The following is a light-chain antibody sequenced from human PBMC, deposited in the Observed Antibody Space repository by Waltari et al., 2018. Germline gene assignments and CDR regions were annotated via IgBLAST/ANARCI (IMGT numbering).Light chain of an antibody. CDR2: DVV. Sequence: QSVLTQPASVSGSPGQSITISCTGTSSDVGGYDYVSWYQQSPGKAPKLIIYDVVKRPSGFSTRFSASKSDNTASLTISGLQAEDEGEYYCCSYKRGAIWVFGGGTALTVL. CDR1: SSDVGGYDY. CDR3: CSYKRGAIWV. J-gene: IGLJ3*02. V-gene: IGLV2-14*03.